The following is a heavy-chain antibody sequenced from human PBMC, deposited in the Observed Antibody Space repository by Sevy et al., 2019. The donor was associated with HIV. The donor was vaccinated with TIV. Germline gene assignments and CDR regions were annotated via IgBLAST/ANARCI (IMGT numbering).Heavy chain of an antibody. CDR3: ARDCNSATCLWGLDV. CDR1: GFNFNNYW. J-gene: IGHJ6*02. Sequence: GGSLRLSCAASGFNFNNYWMTWVRQAPGKGLEGVANIKRDGSEKNYLASVKGRFTISRDNAKKALYLQMNNLRADDTALYYCARDCNSATCLWGLDVWGQGTTVTVSS. D-gene: IGHD1-26*01. V-gene: IGHV3-7*03. CDR2: IKRDGSEK.